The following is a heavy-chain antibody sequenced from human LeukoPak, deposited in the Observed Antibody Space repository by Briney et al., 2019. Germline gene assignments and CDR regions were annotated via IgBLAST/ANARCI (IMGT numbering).Heavy chain of an antibody. V-gene: IGHV3-23*01. CDR2: ISASGGGT. CDR3: AKEDFWSGYLWSPFDY. D-gene: IGHD3-3*01. CDR1: GFSFSSYG. J-gene: IGHJ4*02. Sequence: GGSLRLSCAASGFSFSSYGMHWVRRAPGKGLEWISAISASGGGTHYADSVKGRFTISRDNTKNTLYLQLNSLGVEDTAVYYCAKEDFWSGYLWSPFDYWGQGTLVTVSS.